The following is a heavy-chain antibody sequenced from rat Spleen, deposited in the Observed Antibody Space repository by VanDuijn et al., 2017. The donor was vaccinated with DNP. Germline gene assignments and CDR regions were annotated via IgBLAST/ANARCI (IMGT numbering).Heavy chain of an antibody. J-gene: IGHJ2*01. Sequence: QVQLKESGPGLVQPSQTLSLTCTVAGFSLTSNSVHWVRQPPGKGLEWMGVIWNNGGTRYNSALTSRLSISRDTSKSLVFLKMNSLQSEDTAMDFCARGWYFDYWGQGVMVTVSS. V-gene: IGHV2-41*01. CDR2: IWNNGGT. CDR1: GFSLTSNS. CDR3: ARGWYFDY.